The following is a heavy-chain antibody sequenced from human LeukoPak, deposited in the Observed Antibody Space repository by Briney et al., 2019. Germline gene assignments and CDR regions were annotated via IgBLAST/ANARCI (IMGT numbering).Heavy chain of an antibody. V-gene: IGHV4-34*01. CDR3: AASSQLGSYNWFDP. J-gene: IGHJ5*02. CDR1: GASFSDHY. Sequence: SETLSLTCAVYGASFSDHYWTWIRQPPGKGLEWIGEIDQSRSTKYNPSLKGRVTISLDTSKNQFSLDLTSVTAADTAVYYCAASSQLGSYNWFDPWGQGTPVTVSS. D-gene: IGHD1-1*01. CDR2: IDQSRST.